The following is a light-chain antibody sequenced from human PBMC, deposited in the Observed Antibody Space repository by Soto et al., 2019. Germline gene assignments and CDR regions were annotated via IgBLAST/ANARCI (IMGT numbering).Light chain of an antibody. CDR2: DAS. V-gene: IGKV3-11*01. J-gene: IGKJ4*01. Sequence: EIVLTQSPATLSLSPGEIATLSCRASKSVGSYLAWYQQKPGQAPRLLIYDASIRATGIPARFSGSGSGTDFTLTISSLEPEDFAVYYCQQRSIWPPLTFGGGSKVEIK. CDR1: KSVGSY. CDR3: QQRSIWPPLT.